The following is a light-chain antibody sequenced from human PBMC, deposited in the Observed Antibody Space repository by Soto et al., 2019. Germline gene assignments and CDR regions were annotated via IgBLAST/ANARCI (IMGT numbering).Light chain of an antibody. J-gene: IGKJ4*01. CDR2: AAS. CDR1: QGISSW. V-gene: IGKV1-12*01. Sequence: DIQMPQSPSSVSASVGDRVTITCRASQGISSWLAWYPQKPGKAPKLLIYAASSLQSGVPSRFSGSGSGRDFTLTISSLQPEDFATYYCQQTNSFPLTFGGGTKVEIK. CDR3: QQTNSFPLT.